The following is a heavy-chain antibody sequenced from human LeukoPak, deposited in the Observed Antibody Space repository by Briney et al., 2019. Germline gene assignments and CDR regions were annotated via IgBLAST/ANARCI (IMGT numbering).Heavy chain of an antibody. CDR3: ARVREITGMEAGGYFDY. J-gene: IGHJ4*02. Sequence: SQTLSLTCTVSGGSISSGGYYWSWIRQHPGKGLEWIGYIYYSGSTYYNPSLKSRVTISVDTSKNQFSLKLSSVTAADTAVYYCARVREITGMEAGGYFDYWGQGTLVTVSS. CDR1: GGSISSGGYY. D-gene: IGHD1-20*01. V-gene: IGHV4-31*03. CDR2: IYYSGST.